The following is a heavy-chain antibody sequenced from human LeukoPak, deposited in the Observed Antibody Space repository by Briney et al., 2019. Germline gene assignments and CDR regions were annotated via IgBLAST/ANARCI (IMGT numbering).Heavy chain of an antibody. CDR3: LRDLNWSLDQ. V-gene: IGHV3-74*01. D-gene: IGHD1-20*01. CDR1: GFTFSSYW. J-gene: IGHJ4*02. Sequence: GGSLRLSCAVSGFTFSSYWMHWVRQAPGKGLVWVSRIDRDGSRINYADSVKGRFTTSRDNAKNTLYLQMNSLRAEDTAVYYCLRDLNWSLDQWGQGTLVTVSS. CDR2: IDRDGSRI.